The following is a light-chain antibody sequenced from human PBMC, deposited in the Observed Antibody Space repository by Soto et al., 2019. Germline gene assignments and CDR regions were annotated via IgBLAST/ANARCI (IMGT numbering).Light chain of an antibody. Sequence: IVMTQSPPTLSVSPGEEATLSCRASQSLRSNLAWYQQKPGQAPRLLIYGASTRATGIPARFSGSGSGTEFTLTISSLQSEDFAVYYCQQLNYWPRITFGQGTRLEIK. CDR1: QSLRSN. CDR3: QQLNYWPRIT. CDR2: GAS. J-gene: IGKJ5*01. V-gene: IGKV3-15*01.